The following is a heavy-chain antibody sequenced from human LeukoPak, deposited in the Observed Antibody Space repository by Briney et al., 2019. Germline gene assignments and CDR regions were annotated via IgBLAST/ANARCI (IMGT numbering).Heavy chain of an antibody. V-gene: IGHV4-30-2*01. D-gene: IGHD6-19*01. CDR2: IYHSGST. CDR1: GGSISSGGYY. J-gene: IGHJ4*02. Sequence: SETLSLTCTVSGGSISSGGYYWSWIRQPPGKGLEWTGYIYHSGSTYYNPSLKSRVTISVDRSKNQFSLKLSSVTAADTAVYYCARGAYSSGWYGGDYWGQGTLVTVSS. CDR3: ARGAYSSGWYGGDY.